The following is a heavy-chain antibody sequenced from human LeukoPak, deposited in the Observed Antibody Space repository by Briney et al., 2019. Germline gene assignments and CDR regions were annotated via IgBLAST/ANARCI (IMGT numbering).Heavy chain of an antibody. J-gene: IGHJ4*02. CDR1: GYTFTSYG. V-gene: IGHV1-18*01. CDR2: ISAYNGNT. D-gene: IGHD3-22*01. Sequence: ASVKVSCKASGYTFTSYGISWVRQAPGQGREWRGWISAYNGNTNYSQKLQGRVTMTKDTSTDTAYMELSSLRSEDTAVYYCATWYYYDSSDYYLADYWGQGTLVTVSS. CDR3: ATWYYYDSSDYYLADY.